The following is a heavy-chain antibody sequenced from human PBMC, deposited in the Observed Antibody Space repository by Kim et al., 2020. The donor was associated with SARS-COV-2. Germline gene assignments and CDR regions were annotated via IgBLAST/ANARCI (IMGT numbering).Heavy chain of an antibody. D-gene: IGHD6-6*01. CDR3: LSSSPTADY. J-gene: IGHJ4*02. Sequence: GSSTTYADSVKGRFTFSRDNAKNTLYLQMHSLRAEDTAVYYCLSSSPTADYWGQVTLVPVSS. CDR2: GSST. V-gene: IGHV3-74*01.